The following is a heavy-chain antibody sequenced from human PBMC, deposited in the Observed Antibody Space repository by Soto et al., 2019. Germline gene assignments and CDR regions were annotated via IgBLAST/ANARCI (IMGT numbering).Heavy chain of an antibody. CDR2: VYWDDDK. Sequence: QITLKESGPTLVKPTQTLTLTCTFSGFSLNTNAVGVGWIRQPPGKALEWLALVYWDDDKRYNLFLKSRLAITKDTSKKQVVLTMTNMDPVDTATYYCAHAAFGEFVGSFGYWGQGTLVTVSS. CDR3: AHAAFGEFVGSFGY. V-gene: IGHV2-5*02. CDR1: GFSLNTNAVG. D-gene: IGHD3-10*01. J-gene: IGHJ4*02.